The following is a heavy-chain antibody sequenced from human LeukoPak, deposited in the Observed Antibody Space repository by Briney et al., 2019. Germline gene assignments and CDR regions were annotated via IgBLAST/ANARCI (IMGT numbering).Heavy chain of an antibody. Sequence: TSETLSLTCTVSGGSISSSSYYWGWIRQPPGKGLEWIGSIYYSGSTYYNPSLKSRVTISVDTSKNQFSLKLSSVTAADTAVYYCARHRWWSHWFDPWGQGTLVTVSS. D-gene: IGHD2-15*01. CDR2: IYYSGST. CDR3: ARHRWWSHWFDP. J-gene: IGHJ5*02. V-gene: IGHV4-39*01. CDR1: GGSISSSSYY.